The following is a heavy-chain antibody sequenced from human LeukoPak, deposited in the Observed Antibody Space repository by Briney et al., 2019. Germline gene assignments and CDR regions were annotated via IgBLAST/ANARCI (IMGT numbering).Heavy chain of an antibody. Sequence: GRSLRLSCAASGFTFDDYGMHWVRQAPGKGLEWVSGINWSSGSIGYADSVKGRFTISRDNAKNSLYLHMSSLRAEDTALYYCVKDSYSRRTGWLDPWGQGTLVTVSS. D-gene: IGHD2-15*01. J-gene: IGHJ5*02. CDR1: GFTFDDYG. CDR3: VKDSYSRRTGWLDP. CDR2: INWSSGSI. V-gene: IGHV3-9*01.